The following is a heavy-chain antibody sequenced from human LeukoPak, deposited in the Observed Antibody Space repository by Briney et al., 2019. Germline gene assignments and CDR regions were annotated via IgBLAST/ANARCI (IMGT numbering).Heavy chain of an antibody. D-gene: IGHD3-3*01. V-gene: IGHV4-39*07. J-gene: IGHJ4*02. CDR1: GGSISSSSYY. CDR2: IYYSGST. Sequence: SETLSLTCTVSGGSISSSSYYWGWIRQPPGKGLEWIGSIYYSGSTYYNPSLKSRVTISVDTSKNQFSLKLSSVTAADTAVYYCATYYDSPFDYWGQGTLVIVSS. CDR3: ATYYDSPFDY.